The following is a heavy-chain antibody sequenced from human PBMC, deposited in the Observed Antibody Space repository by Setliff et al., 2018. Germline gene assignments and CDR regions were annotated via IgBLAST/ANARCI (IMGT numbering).Heavy chain of an antibody. CDR3: AKDLGDDGHYYYYMDV. Sequence: PGGSLRLSCAASGFTFNNYAMSWVRQAPGKRLEWVSVVYRGGSTTFYADSVKGRFTISRDDSKNTLYLQMKSLTVDDTAVYYCAKDLGDDGHYYYYMDVWGKGTTVTVSS. V-gene: IGHV3-23*03. CDR1: GFTFNNYA. J-gene: IGHJ6*03. CDR2: VYRGGSTT. D-gene: IGHD4-17*01.